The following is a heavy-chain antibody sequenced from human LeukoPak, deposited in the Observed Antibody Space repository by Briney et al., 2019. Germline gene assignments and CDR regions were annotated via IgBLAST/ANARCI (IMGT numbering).Heavy chain of an antibody. J-gene: IGHJ4*02. CDR3: ARSTGYCSSTSCYGFDY. CDR1: GGSISSGGYY. CDR2: IYYSGST. D-gene: IGHD2-2*01. Sequence: SETLSLTCTVSGGSISSGGYYWSWIRQHPGKGLEWIGYIYYSGSTYYNPSLKSRVTISVDTSKNQFSLKLSSVAAADTAVYYCARSTGYCSSTSCYGFDYWGQGTLATVSS. V-gene: IGHV4-31*03.